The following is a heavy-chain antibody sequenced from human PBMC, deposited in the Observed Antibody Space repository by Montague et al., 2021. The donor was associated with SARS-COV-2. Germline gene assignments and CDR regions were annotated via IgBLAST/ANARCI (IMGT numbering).Heavy chain of an antibody. CDR3: ARGGRQWLVIDPRYYFDY. CDR2: INHSGST. Sequence: SETLSLTCAVYGGSFSGYHWSWIRQPPGKGLEWIGEINHSGSTNYNPSLRSRVTISVDTSKNQFSLKLSSVTAADTAVYCCARGGRQWLVIDPRYYFDYRGQGTLVTVSS. J-gene: IGHJ4*01. CDR1: GGSFSGYH. D-gene: IGHD6-19*01. V-gene: IGHV4-34*01.